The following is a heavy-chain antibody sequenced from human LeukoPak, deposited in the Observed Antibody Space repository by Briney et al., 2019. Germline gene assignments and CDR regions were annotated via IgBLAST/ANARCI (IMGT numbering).Heavy chain of an antibody. D-gene: IGHD3-22*01. J-gene: IGHJ2*01. CDR2: INSDGINT. CDR1: GFTFSNYW. CDR3: ARTPLYYYDSSGYYPSYWYFDL. Sequence: GGSLRLSCAASGFTFSNYWMHWVRQAPGKGLVWVSRINSDGINTSYADSVKGRFTISRDNAKNSLYLQMNSLRAEDTAVYYCARTPLYYYDSSGYYPSYWYFDLWGRGTLVTVSS. V-gene: IGHV3-74*01.